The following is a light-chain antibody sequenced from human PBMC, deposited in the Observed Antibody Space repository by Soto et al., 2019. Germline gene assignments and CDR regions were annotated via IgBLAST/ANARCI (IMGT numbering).Light chain of an antibody. CDR3: QQYGSSPYT. V-gene: IGKV3-20*01. J-gene: IGKJ2*01. CDR2: GAS. Sequence: EIVLTQSPGTLSLSPGERATLSCRASQSVSSTYLAWCQQKPGQAPRLLIYGASTRAAGIPDRFSGTGSGTDFTLTISRLEPEDFAVYYCQQYGSSPYTFGLGTKVDIK. CDR1: QSVSSTY.